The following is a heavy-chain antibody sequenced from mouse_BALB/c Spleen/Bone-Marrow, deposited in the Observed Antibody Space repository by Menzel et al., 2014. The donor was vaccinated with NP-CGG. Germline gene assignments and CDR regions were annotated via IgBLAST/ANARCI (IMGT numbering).Heavy chain of an antibody. J-gene: IGHJ2*01. CDR2: IWGGGST. D-gene: IGHD2-14*01. CDR1: GFSLSRYS. Sequence: VKLVESGPGLVAPSQSLSITCTVSGFSLSRYSVHWVRQPPGKGLEWLGMIWGGGSTDYNSALKSRLSISKDNSKSXVFLKMNSLQTEDTAMYYCAREYRYDGEDYFDYWGQGTTLTVSS. CDR3: AREYRYDGEDYFDY. V-gene: IGHV2-6-4*01.